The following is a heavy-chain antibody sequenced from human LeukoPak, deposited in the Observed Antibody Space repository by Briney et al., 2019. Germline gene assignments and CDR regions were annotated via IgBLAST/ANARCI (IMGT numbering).Heavy chain of an antibody. CDR1: GFTFSSYS. Sequence: PGGSLRLSCAASGFTFSSYSMNWVRQAPGKGLEWVSSISSSSSYIYYADSVKGRFTISRDNAKNSLYLQMNSLRAEDTAVYFCAILDSSGYYYFDYWGQGTLVTVSS. V-gene: IGHV3-21*01. CDR2: ISSSSSYI. CDR3: AILDSSGYYYFDY. J-gene: IGHJ4*02. D-gene: IGHD3-22*01.